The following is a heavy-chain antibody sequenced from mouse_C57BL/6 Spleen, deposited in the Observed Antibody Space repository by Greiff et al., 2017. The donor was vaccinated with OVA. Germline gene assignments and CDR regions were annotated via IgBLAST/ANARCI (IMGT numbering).Heavy chain of an antibody. J-gene: IGHJ1*03. D-gene: IGHD1-2*01. CDR2: ITPSNGGT. Sequence: QVQLQQPGTELVKPGASVTLSCKASGYTFTSYWMHWVKQRPGQGLEWIGNITPSNGGTNYNEKFKSKATLTVDKSSSTAYMQLSSLTSEDSAVYYCARSGYYGPWYFDVWGTGTTVTVSS. V-gene: IGHV1-53*01. CDR1: GYTFTSYW. CDR3: ARSGYYGPWYFDV.